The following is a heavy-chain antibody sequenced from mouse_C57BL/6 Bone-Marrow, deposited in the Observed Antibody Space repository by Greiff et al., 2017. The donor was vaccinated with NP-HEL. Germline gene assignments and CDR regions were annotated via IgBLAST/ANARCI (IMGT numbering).Heavy chain of an antibody. CDR3: AGGSSYWGYAMDY. CDR2: ISDGGSYT. J-gene: IGHJ4*01. D-gene: IGHD1-1*01. CDR1: GFTFSSYA. V-gene: IGHV5-4*03. Sequence: EVKLVESGGGLVKPGGSLKLSCAASGFTFSSYAMSWVRQTPEKRLEWVATISDGGSYTYYPGNVKGRFTISRDNAKNNLYLQMSHLKSEDTAMYYCAGGSSYWGYAMDYWGQGTSVTVSS.